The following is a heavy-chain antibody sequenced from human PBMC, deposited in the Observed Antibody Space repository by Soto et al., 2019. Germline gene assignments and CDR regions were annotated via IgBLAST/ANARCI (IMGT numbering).Heavy chain of an antibody. CDR2: INAGNSDT. CDR3: ARDFSMVVVPPGY. Sequence: ASVKVSCKASGYTFTTYAMHWVRQAPGQRLEWMGWINAGNSDTKYSQKFQGRVTITSDTSASTAYMELSSLRSEDTAVYYCARDFSMVVVPPGYWGQGTLVTVSS. CDR1: GYTFTTYA. V-gene: IGHV1-3*01. J-gene: IGHJ1*01. D-gene: IGHD3-22*01.